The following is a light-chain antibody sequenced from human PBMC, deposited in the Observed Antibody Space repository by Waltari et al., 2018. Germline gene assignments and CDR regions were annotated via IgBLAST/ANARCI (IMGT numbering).Light chain of an antibody. V-gene: IGLV1-40*01. J-gene: IGLJ3*02. Sequence: QSVLTQPPSVSGAPGQRVTISCSGGSPTIGANYDVQWYQQFPGTAPKLLIYGSSNRPSGVPDRGSGSKSGTSASLDISGLQAEDEADYYCQTYDGRISAWVFGGGTKLTVL. CDR3: QTYDGRISAWV. CDR1: SPTIGANYD. CDR2: GSS.